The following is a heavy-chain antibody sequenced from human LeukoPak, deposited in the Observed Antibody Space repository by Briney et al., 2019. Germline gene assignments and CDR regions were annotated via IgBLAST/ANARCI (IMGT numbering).Heavy chain of an antibody. Sequence: ASVKVSCKASGYTFTSYYMHWVRQAPGQGLEWMGIINPSGGSTSYAQKFQGRVTMTRDMSTSTVYMELSSLRSEDTAVYYCVSRVNYYGSGSYDYMDVWGKGTTVTISS. V-gene: IGHV1-46*01. CDR3: VSRVNYYGSGSYDYMDV. CDR2: INPSGGST. CDR1: GYTFTSYY. D-gene: IGHD3-10*01. J-gene: IGHJ6*03.